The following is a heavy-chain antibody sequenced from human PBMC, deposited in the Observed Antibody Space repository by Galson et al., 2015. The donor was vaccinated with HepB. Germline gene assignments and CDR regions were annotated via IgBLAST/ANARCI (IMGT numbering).Heavy chain of an antibody. D-gene: IGHD1-1*01. Sequence: SLRLSCAASGFTFSSLGMTWVRQAPGKGLECVSAIGVNAGSTDYADSVKGRFTISRDNSKNMLYLQMNNLKAEDTAVCYCAKGTTNIDYWGQGTLVTVSS. CDR1: GFTFSSLG. J-gene: IGHJ4*02. V-gene: IGHV3-23*01. CDR3: AKGTTNIDY. CDR2: IGVNAGST.